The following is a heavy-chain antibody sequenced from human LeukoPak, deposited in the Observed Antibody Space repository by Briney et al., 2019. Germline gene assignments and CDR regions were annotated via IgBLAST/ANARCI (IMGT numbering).Heavy chain of an antibody. Sequence: GASLRLSCEASGFSFSTYNMNWVRQPPGKRLEWISSITSTGSYVFYADSVRGRFTISRDNAKNSLYLQIDSLRADDTAVYYCARDPYSGYYGAYYYYYMDVWGKGTTVTISS. D-gene: IGHD5-12*01. CDR2: ITSTGSYV. CDR1: GFSFSTYN. J-gene: IGHJ6*03. V-gene: IGHV3-21*01. CDR3: ARDPYSGYYGAYYYYYMDV.